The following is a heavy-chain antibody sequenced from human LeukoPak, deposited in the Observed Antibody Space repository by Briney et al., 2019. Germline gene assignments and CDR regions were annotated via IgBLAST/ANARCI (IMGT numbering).Heavy chain of an antibody. CDR1: GFTFSTYA. D-gene: IGHD3-3*01. Sequence: GGSLRLSCAASGFTFSTYAVNWVRQAPGKGLEWVSAITGSGGATYYADSVKGRFTISRDNSKNTLYLQMNSLRAEDTAVYYCAADYDFWSGYDYWGQGTLVTVSS. V-gene: IGHV3-23*01. J-gene: IGHJ4*02. CDR2: ITGSGGAT. CDR3: AADYDFWSGYDY.